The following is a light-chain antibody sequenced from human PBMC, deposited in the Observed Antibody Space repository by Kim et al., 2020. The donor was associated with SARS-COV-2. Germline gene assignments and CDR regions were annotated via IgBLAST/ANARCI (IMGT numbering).Light chain of an antibody. CDR3: EPWDSKNQV. J-gene: IGLJ3*02. Sequence: AVKLTCTLNSWQSNYVIAWHQQQPAKAPRYLMKVEGSGSYNKDSGVPDRFSGSSSGADRYLIIFNLQSEDEADYYCEPWDSKNQVFGGGTQLTVL. V-gene: IGLV4-60*03. CDR2: VEGSGSY. CDR1: SWQSNYV.